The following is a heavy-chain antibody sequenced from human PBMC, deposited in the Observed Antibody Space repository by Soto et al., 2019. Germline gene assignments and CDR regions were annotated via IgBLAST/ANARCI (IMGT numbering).Heavy chain of an antibody. Sequence: EVQLLDSGGGLVQPGGSLRLSCAASGFTFSDHYMDWVRRAPGKGLEWVGRSRNKAKKYTTDFAASVRGRFTISRDDSKKSVFLQMNSLQTEDTAVYYCVRITGDRNWFDPWGQGTLVTVSS. J-gene: IGHJ5*02. CDR1: GFTFSDHY. CDR2: SRNKAKKYTT. CDR3: VRITGDRNWFDP. D-gene: IGHD1-20*01. V-gene: IGHV3-72*01.